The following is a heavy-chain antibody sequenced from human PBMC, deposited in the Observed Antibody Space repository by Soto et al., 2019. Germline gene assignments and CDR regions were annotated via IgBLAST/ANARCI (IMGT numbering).Heavy chain of an antibody. D-gene: IGHD3-22*01. Sequence: EVQLLESGGGLVQPGGSLRLSCAASGFTFSSYAMSWVRQAPGKGLEWVSAISGSGGSTYYADSVKGRFTISRDNSKNTLYLQMNSRRAEDTAVYYCAKDTGQWFLPGYWGQGTLVTVSS. CDR2: ISGSGGST. J-gene: IGHJ4*02. V-gene: IGHV3-23*01. CDR3: AKDTGQWFLPGY. CDR1: GFTFSSYA.